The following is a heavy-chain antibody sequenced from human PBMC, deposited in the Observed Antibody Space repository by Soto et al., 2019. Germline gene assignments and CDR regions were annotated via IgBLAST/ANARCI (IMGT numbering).Heavy chain of an antibody. CDR3: VRGDSSGWDFDS. D-gene: IGHD6-19*01. J-gene: IGHJ4*02. CDR2: IGSSESSI. CDR1: GFTFSSVW. V-gene: IGHV3-48*02. Sequence: GGSLRLSCAASGFTFSSVWMGWVRQAPGKGLEWISYIGSSESSIYYADSVKDRFVIYRDNAEKSLYLQMNSLRDEDTAVYYCVRGDSSGWDFDSWGQGTLVTVSS.